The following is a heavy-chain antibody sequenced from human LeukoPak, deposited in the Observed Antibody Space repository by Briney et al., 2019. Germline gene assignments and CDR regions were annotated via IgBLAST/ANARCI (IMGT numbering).Heavy chain of an antibody. CDR2: ISTTGST. D-gene: IGHD3-10*01. CDR3: ARQDGLWVGAFGGCVDF. CDR1: GTSISHHY. Sequence: PSETLSLTCTVSGTSISHHYWSWLRQSAGLGLEWLGYISTTGSTTYNPSLEGRVTMSEDTSQNQLSLTLSSVTAADTAVYFCARQDGLWVGAFGGCVDFWGQGIQVTVSS. J-gene: IGHJ4*02. V-gene: IGHV4-4*09.